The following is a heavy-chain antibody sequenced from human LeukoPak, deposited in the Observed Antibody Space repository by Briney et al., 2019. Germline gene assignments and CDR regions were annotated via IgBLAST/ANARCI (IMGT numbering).Heavy chain of an antibody. J-gene: IGHJ1*01. Sequence: GGPLRLSCAASGFTFSSYWISWVRQAPWKGLEWVANIKQDGSEKYYVDSVKGRFTISRDNAKNSLYLQMNSLRAEDTAVYYCARVAGGRYSDWLSPSYWGQGTQVTVSS. D-gene: IGHD3-9*01. CDR1: GFTFSSYW. V-gene: IGHV3-7*01. CDR2: IKQDGSEK. CDR3: ARVAGGRYSDWLSPSY.